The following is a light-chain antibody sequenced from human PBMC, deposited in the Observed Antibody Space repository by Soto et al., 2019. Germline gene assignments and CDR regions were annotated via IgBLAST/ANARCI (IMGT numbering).Light chain of an antibody. CDR3: QQYGSSPPT. CDR2: GAS. CDR1: QSISRY. Sequence: EIVLTQSPGTLSLSPGERTTLSCMASQSISRYLAWYQQKPGQGPRLLIYGASSRATGTPDRFSGSGSGTDFTLTINRLEPEDFALYYCQQYGSSPPTFGQGTKVDIK. J-gene: IGKJ1*01. V-gene: IGKV3-20*01.